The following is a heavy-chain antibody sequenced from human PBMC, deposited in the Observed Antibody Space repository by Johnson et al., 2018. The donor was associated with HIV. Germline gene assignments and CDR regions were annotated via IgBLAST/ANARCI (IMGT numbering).Heavy chain of an antibody. CDR3: ARVAYYCDSSDDDALDI. V-gene: IGHV3-64*01. CDR1: GFTFSSYA. CDR2: ISSNGGST. J-gene: IGHJ3*02. Sequence: VQLVESGGGLVQPGGSLRLSCAASGFTFSSYAMHWVRQAPGKGLEYVSAISSNGGSTYYANSVKGRFTISRDNSKNTLYLQMGSLRAEDMAVYYCARVAYYCDSSDDDALDIWGQGKMVTVSS. D-gene: IGHD3-22*01.